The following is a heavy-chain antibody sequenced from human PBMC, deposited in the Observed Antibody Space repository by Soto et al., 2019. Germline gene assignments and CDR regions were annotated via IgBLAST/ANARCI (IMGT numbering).Heavy chain of an antibody. CDR3: ARMESYYDILTGYYRGYYFDY. V-gene: IGHV2-26*01. J-gene: IGHJ4*02. CDR2: IFSNDEK. Sequence: QVTLKESGPVLVKPTETLTLTCTVSGFSLSNARMGVSWIRQPPGKALEWLAHIFSNDEKSYSTSLKSRLTTSKDTSKSQVVLTMTNMDPVDTATYYCARMESYYDILTGYYRGYYFDYWGQGTLVTVCS. D-gene: IGHD3-9*01. CDR1: GFSLSNARMG.